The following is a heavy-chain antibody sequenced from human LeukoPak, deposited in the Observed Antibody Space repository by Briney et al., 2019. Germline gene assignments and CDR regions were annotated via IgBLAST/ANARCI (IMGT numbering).Heavy chain of an antibody. Sequence: PSETLSLTCTVSGGSISSSSYYWGWIRQPPGKGLEWIGSIYYSGSTYYNPSLKSRVTISVDTSKNQFSLKLSSVTAADTAVYYCARGCDYGGIYGMDVWGQGTTVTVSS. CDR1: GGSISSSSYY. CDR2: IYYSGST. J-gene: IGHJ6*02. V-gene: IGHV4-39*07. CDR3: ARGCDYGGIYGMDV. D-gene: IGHD4-23*01.